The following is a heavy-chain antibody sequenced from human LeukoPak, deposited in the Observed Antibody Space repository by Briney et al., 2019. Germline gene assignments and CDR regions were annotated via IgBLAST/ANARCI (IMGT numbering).Heavy chain of an antibody. J-gene: IGHJ4*02. CDR2: INQDGSEE. V-gene: IGHV3-7*01. D-gene: IGHD5-12*01. CDR1: GFTFSNYW. Sequence: GGSLRLSRAASGFTFSNYWMTWVRQAPGKGLEWVAHINQDGSEEHYMDSVKARFTISRDNAKNSLSLQMNSLRAEDTAVYYCVRDGGVSGYDLLDYWGQGTLVTVSS. CDR3: VRDGGVSGYDLLDY.